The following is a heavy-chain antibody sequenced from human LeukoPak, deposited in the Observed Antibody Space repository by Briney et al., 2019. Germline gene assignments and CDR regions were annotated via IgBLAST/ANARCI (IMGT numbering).Heavy chain of an antibody. D-gene: IGHD1-14*01. V-gene: IGHV4-39*01. CDR3: ARHLSPTYSTTYYYFFYIDV. J-gene: IGHJ6*03. CDR1: GDSVTSNHYY. CDR2: ISYTGRT. Sequence: PSETLSLTCTVSGDSVTSNHYYWDWIRQPPGKGLEWIGSISYTGRTFYNPSLESRVTVFVDTSKNQFSLKLSSVTAADTALYFCARHLSPTYSTTYYYFFYIDVLGKGTTVTVSS.